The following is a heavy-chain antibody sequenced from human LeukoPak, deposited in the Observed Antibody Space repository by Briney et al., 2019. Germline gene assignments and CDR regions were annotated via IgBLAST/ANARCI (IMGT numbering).Heavy chain of an antibody. CDR2: ISAYNGNT. D-gene: IGHD6-19*01. CDR1: GYTFTSYG. V-gene: IGHV1-18*01. Sequence: ASVKVSCKASGYTFTSYGISWVRQAPGQGLEWMGWISAYNGNTNYAQKLQGRVTMTTDTSTSTAYMELRSLRSDDTAVYYCARGKEEYSSGWYDAFDIWGQGTMVTVSS. J-gene: IGHJ3*02. CDR3: ARGKEEYSSGWYDAFDI.